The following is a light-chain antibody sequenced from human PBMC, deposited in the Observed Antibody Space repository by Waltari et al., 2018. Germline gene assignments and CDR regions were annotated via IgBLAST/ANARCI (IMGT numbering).Light chain of an antibody. Sequence: SYVLPQPPSVSVAPGQTARLTCGGTHIGHENVPWYPQKAGQAPVVVVSDSSDRPSGIPDRISGSTSGNTATLTISRVEAGDEADYFCQVWDSSNDHYVFGTGTKVTVL. CDR2: DSS. V-gene: IGLV3-21*02. CDR3: QVWDSSNDHYV. CDR1: HIGHEN. J-gene: IGLJ1*01.